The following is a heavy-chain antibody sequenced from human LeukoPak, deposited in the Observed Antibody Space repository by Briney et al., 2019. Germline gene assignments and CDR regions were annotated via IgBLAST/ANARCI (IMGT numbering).Heavy chain of an antibody. CDR1: GGSISNYY. CDR3: ARCSRGTSVGMDV. Sequence: PSETLSLTCSVSGGSISNYYWTWIRQPPGKGLEWIGYIYYSGNTNYNPSLKSRVTISLDTSKNQLSLKLTSVTAADTAVYYCARCSRGTSVGMDVWGQETTVTVSS. J-gene: IGHJ6*02. CDR2: IYYSGNT. D-gene: IGHD1-1*01. V-gene: IGHV4-59*08.